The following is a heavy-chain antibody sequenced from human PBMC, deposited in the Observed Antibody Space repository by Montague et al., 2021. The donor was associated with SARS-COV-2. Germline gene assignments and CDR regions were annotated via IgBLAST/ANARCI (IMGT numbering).Heavy chain of an antibody. Sequence: SETLSLICTVSGFSITSSLYYWGWIRQPPGKGLEWIGSFFYGGFTYYNPSLKSRVTISADTSKNRFSLRLTSVTAADTAVYYCARRRNPDYWGHGTLVTVSS. CDR1: GFSITSSLYY. D-gene: IGHD1-14*01. V-gene: IGHV4-39*01. CDR2: FFYGGFT. CDR3: ARRRNPDY. J-gene: IGHJ4*01.